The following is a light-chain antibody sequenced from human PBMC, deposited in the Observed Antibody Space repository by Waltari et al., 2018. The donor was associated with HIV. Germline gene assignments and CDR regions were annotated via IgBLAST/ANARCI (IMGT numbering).Light chain of an antibody. CDR1: DSNIGFNH. CDR2: ENS. J-gene: IGLJ2*01. Sequence: QSVLTQPPSVSAAPGQKVTISCSGSDSNIGFNHISWYQHVTGTAPKRLIFENSNRLSGIPDRFSGSKSDTSATLDITGLQTGDEADYYCATWDDSLSAVVFGGGTKVTVL. CDR3: ATWDDSLSAVV. V-gene: IGLV1-51*02.